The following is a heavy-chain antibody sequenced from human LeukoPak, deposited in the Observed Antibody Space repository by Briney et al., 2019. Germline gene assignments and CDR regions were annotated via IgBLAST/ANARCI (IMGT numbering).Heavy chain of an antibody. Sequence: SETLSLTCTVSGGSISSYYWSWIRQPPGKGLEWIGYIYYSGSTYYNPSLKSRVTISVDTSKNQFSLKLSSVTAADTAVYYCARALVRGGLGYWGQGTLVTVSS. J-gene: IGHJ4*02. V-gene: IGHV4-59*12. CDR2: IYYSGST. CDR1: GGSISSYY. CDR3: ARALVRGGLGY. D-gene: IGHD3-10*01.